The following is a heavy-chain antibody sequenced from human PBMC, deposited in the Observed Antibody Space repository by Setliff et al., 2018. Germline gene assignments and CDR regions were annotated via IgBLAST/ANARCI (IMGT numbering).Heavy chain of an antibody. Sequence: GESLKISCAASGFSFSTYDMNWVRQAPGKGLEWVSSISHSNTYIYYADSVKGRFTISRDNATNSLYLQMNSLRAEDTAVYYCARGNFYYFDRTGRGPNWFDPWGQGTLVTVSS. CDR3: ARGNFYYFDRTGRGPNWFDP. V-gene: IGHV3-21*01. D-gene: IGHD3-22*01. J-gene: IGHJ5*02. CDR1: GFSFSTYD. CDR2: ISHSNTYI.